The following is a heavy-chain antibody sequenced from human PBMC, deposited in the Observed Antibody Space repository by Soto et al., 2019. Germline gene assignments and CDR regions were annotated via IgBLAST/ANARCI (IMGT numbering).Heavy chain of an antibody. CDR2: ISSGSETI. CDR1: GFAFSGYS. Sequence: EVQLVESGGDLVQPGGSLTLSCAASGFAFSGYSMHWVRQAPGKGLEWISYISSGSETIYYADSVEGRFTISRDNAKTSLSLHMNSLRDEEADVYHCSSDPDGMDVWGQGTTVTVSS. J-gene: IGHJ6*02. CDR3: SSDPDGMDV. V-gene: IGHV3-48*02.